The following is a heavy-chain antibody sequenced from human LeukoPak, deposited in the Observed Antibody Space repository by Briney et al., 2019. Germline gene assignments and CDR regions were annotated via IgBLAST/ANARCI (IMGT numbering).Heavy chain of an antibody. CDR1: GFTFSSYG. Sequence: PGGSLRLSCAASGFTFSSYGMHWVRQAPGKGLEWVSYISSSGSTIYYADSVKGRFTISRDNAKNSLYLQMNSLRAEDTAVYYCARDIAVAGTGYYGMDVWGQGTTVTVSS. CDR3: ARDIAVAGTGYYGMDV. V-gene: IGHV3-48*04. CDR2: ISSSGSTI. J-gene: IGHJ6*02. D-gene: IGHD6-19*01.